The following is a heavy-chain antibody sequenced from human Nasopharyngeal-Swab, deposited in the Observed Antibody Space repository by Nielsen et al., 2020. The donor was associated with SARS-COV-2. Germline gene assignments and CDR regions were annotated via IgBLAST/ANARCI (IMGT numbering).Heavy chain of an antibody. CDR2: IYYSGST. J-gene: IGHJ6*02. Sequence: GSLRLSCTVSGGSILSSNYYWGWIRKPPGKGLEWIGRIYYSGSTYYNPSLKSRVTISVDTSKNQFALKLSSVTAADTAVYYCARQNTQLPYYYYGMDVWGQGTTVTVSS. D-gene: IGHD5-18*01. V-gene: IGHV4-39*01. CDR3: ARQNTQLPYYYYGMDV. CDR1: GGSILSSNYY.